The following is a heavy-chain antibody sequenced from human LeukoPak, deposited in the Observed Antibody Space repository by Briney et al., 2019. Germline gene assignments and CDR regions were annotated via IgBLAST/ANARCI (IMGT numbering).Heavy chain of an antibody. D-gene: IGHD2-15*01. J-gene: IGHJ5*02. Sequence: PGGSLRLSCAASGFTFSSYAMHWVRQAPGKGLEWVAVISYDGSNKYYADSVKGRFTISRDNAKNSLYLQMNSLRAEDTAVYYCARDQNIVVVVAADTYNWFDPWGQGTLVTVSS. V-gene: IGHV3-30-3*01. CDR3: ARDQNIVVVVAADTYNWFDP. CDR2: ISYDGSNK. CDR1: GFTFSSYA.